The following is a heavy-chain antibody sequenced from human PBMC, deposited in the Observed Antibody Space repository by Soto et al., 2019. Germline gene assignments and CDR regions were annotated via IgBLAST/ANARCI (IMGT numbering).Heavy chain of an antibody. D-gene: IGHD4-17*01. V-gene: IGHV4-59*01. CDR1: GGSISSYY. J-gene: IGHJ4*02. CDR3: ARDAALNDYGDGEITYFDY. CDR2: IYYSGST. Sequence: QVQLQESGPGLVKPSETLSLTCNVTGGSISSYYWSWIRQPPGKGLEWIGYIYYSGSTNYNPSLKSRVTIPVGKSKNPFSLKLTAVTAADTAVYYCARDAALNDYGDGEITYFDYWGQGTLVTVSS.